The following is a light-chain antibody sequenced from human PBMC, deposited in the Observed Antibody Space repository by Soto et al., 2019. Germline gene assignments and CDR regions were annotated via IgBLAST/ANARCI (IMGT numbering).Light chain of an antibody. Sequence: QSVLTQPPSVSGTRGQGVTISCSGSTSNIGENTVGWLQQLTGTAPKVLIYVTDKRPSGVPDRFSGSKSGTSAYLAISGLQSEDEADYYCAAWDGSLNGHVFGTGTKLTVL. CDR3: AAWDGSLNGHV. V-gene: IGLV1-44*01. CDR1: TSNIGENT. CDR2: VTD. J-gene: IGLJ1*01.